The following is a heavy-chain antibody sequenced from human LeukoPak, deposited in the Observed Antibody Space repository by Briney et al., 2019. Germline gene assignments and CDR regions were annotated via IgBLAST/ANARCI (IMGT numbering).Heavy chain of an antibody. CDR2: ISWNSGSI. Sequence: GGSLRLSCAASGFTFDDYAMHWVRQAPGKGLEWVSGISWNSGSIGYADSVKGRFTISRDNSKNTLYLQMNSLRAEDTAVYYCASLEADDFWSGYSSRWGQGTLVTVSS. D-gene: IGHD3-3*01. CDR1: GFTFDDYA. J-gene: IGHJ4*02. V-gene: IGHV3-9*01. CDR3: ASLEADDFWSGYSSR.